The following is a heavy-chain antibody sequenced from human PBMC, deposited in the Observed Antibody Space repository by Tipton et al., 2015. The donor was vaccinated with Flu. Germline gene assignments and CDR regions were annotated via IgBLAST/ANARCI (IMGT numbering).Heavy chain of an antibody. CDR1: GGSISSSSYY. J-gene: IGHJ6*03. D-gene: IGHD3-10*01. Sequence: TLSLTCTVSGGSISSSSYYWGWIRQPPGKGLEWIGSIYYSGSTYYNPSLKSRVTISVDTSKNQFSLKLSSVTAADTAVYYCARHPGSYTYYYYMDVWGKGTTVTVSS. V-gene: IGHV4-39*01. CDR2: IYYSGST. CDR3: ARHPGSYTYYYYMDV.